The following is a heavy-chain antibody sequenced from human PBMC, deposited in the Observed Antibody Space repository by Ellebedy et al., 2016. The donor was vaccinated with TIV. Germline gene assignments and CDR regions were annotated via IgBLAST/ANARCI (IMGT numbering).Heavy chain of an antibody. J-gene: IGHJ4*02. V-gene: IGHV3-21*04. CDR2: IRSTGRDK. D-gene: IGHD6-19*01. CDR1: GFTFSNYN. CDR3: AKDPREWLQRGYFDC. Sequence: PGGSLRLSCVASGFTFSNYNMNWVRQSPGKGLEWVSSIRSTGRDKYYAESVKGRFTISRDNSKNPLYRQMSSLRAEDTAVYDCAKDPREWLQRGYFDCWGQGTLVTVSS.